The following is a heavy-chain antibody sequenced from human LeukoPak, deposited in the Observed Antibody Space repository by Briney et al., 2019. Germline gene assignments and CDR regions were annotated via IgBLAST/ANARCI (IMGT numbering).Heavy chain of an antibody. CDR1: GYTFTSYY. CDR2: MNPNSGNT. J-gene: IGHJ6*03. CDR3: ARGPYSSSSRVYYYYYMDV. Sequence: ASVKVSCKASGYTFTSYYMHWVRRAPGQGLEWMGWMNPNSGNTGYAQKFQGRVTITRNTSISTAYMELSSLRSEDTAVYYCARGPYSSSSRVYYYYYMDVWGKGTTVTVSS. D-gene: IGHD6-6*01. V-gene: IGHV1-8*03.